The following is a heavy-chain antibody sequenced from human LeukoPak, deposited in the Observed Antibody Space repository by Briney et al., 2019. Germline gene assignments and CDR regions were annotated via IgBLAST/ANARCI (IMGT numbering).Heavy chain of an antibody. Sequence: PGGSLRLSCAASGFTFSGSAMHWVRQASGKGLEWVGRISYATAYAASVKGRFTISRDDSKNTAYLQMNSLKTEDTAVYYCTRPDDYGDYWGQGTLVTVSS. CDR2: ISYAT. CDR1: GFTFSGSA. J-gene: IGHJ4*02. CDR3: TRPDDYGDY. V-gene: IGHV3-73*01.